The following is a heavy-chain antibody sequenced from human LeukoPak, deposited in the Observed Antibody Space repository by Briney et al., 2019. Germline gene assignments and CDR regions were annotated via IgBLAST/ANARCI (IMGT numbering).Heavy chain of an antibody. CDR3: ARDVAGRNWFDP. D-gene: IGHD6-19*01. CDR1: GGTFSSYA. CDR2: IIPIFGTA. Sequence: ASVKVSCKASGGTFSSYAISWVRRAPGQGLEWMGGIIPIFGTANYAQKFQGRVTITADESTSTAYMELSSLRSEDTAVYYCARDVAGRNWFDPWGQGTLVTVSS. J-gene: IGHJ5*02. V-gene: IGHV1-69*13.